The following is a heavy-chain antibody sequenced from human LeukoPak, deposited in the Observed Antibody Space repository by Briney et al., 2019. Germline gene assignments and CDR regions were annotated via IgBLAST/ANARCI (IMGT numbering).Heavy chain of an antibody. V-gene: IGHV1-2*02. CDR1: GYTFTSYG. Sequence: ASVKVSCKASGYTFTSYGISWVRQAPGQGLEWMGWINPKSGGTNYAQKFQGRVTMTRDTSISTAYMELSSLRSDDTAVYYCAKDNGGPFDYWGQGTLVTVSS. D-gene: IGHD2-8*01. CDR2: INPKSGGT. J-gene: IGHJ4*02. CDR3: AKDNGGPFDY.